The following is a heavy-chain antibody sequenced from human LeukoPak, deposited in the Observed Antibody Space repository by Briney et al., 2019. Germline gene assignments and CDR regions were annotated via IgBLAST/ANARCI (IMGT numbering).Heavy chain of an antibody. D-gene: IGHD6-6*01. CDR2: IHDRGSD. V-gene: IGHV4-61*01. J-gene: IGHJ1*01. CDR3: ARYGLVEFRNAFQY. Sequence: SETLSLTCSVSGSSITTTNFCWTWIRQSPGRGLEWIGYIHDRGSDKYNPALESRATLSVDTSKNQFSLKLNSVTAADTAVYYCARYGLVEFRNAFQYWGQGILVSVSS. CDR1: GSSITTTNFC.